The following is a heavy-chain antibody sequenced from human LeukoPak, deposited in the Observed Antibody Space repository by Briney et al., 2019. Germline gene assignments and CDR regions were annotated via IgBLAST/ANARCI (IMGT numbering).Heavy chain of an antibody. CDR2: ISAYNGNT. J-gene: IGHJ4*02. CDR3: ATYRVRYYFDY. V-gene: IGHV1-18*01. D-gene: IGHD4-17*01. Sequence: ASVKVSCKSSRYTFTSYGISWVRQAPGQGLEWMGWISAYNGNTNYSQKLHGRVTMTTDTSTSTAYMELRSLRSDDTAVYYCATYRVRYYFDYWGQGTLVTVSS. CDR1: RYTFTSYG.